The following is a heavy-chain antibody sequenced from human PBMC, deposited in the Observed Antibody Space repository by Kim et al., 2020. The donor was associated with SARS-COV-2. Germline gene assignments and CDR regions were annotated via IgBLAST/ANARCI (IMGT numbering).Heavy chain of an antibody. D-gene: IGHD3-22*01. J-gene: IGHJ4*02. CDR3: SKDRLDSDSSGCYFDY. Sequence: SVKGRLTISRDNSKDPLYLQMSSLRAQDTVVYYCSKDRLDSDSSGCYFDYWGQGTLVTVSS. V-gene: IGHV3-33*06.